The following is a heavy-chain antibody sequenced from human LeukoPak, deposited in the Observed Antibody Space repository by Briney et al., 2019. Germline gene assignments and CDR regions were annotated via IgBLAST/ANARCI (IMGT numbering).Heavy chain of an antibody. CDR1: GGSFSGYY. V-gene: IGHV4-34*01. CDR2: INHSGYT. D-gene: IGHD2-2*01. J-gene: IGHJ4*02. CDR3: ARGTSLSHGGLVY. Sequence: SETLSLTCALYGGSFSGYYWSWIRQSPGKGLEWIGQINHSGYTNYNPSLKSRVTVPVDTSKNQFSLKLSAVTAADTAVYYCARGTSLSHGGLVYWGQGTLVTVSS.